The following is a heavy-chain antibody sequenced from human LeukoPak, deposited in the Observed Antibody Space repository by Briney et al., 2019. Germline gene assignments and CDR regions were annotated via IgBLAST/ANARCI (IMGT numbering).Heavy chain of an antibody. CDR2: IYYSGST. V-gene: IGHV4-59*01. D-gene: IGHD6-13*01. CDR3: ARCSEAGIAAAGSPYYYYGMDV. CDR1: GGSTSSYY. Sequence: PSETLSLTCTVSGGSTSSYYWSWIRQPPGKGLEWIGYIYYSGSTNCNPSLKSRVTISVDTSKNQFSLKLSSVTAADTAVYYCARCSEAGIAAAGSPYYYYGMDVWGQGTTVTVSS. J-gene: IGHJ6*02.